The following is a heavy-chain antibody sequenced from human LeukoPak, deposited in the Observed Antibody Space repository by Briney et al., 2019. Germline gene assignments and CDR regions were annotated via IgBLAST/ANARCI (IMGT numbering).Heavy chain of an antibody. CDR3: AKDLDIVGAIGGAFDI. V-gene: IGHV3-30*18. J-gene: IGHJ3*02. CDR1: GFTFYTYA. Sequence: PGGSLRLSCAASGFTFYTYAMHWDRQAPGKGLEWVAIISYDGSDEDYADSVKGRFTISRDNSKNTLYLQMNSLRAEDTAVYYCAKDLDIVGAIGGAFDIWGQGTMVTVSS. CDR2: ISYDGSDE. D-gene: IGHD1-26*01.